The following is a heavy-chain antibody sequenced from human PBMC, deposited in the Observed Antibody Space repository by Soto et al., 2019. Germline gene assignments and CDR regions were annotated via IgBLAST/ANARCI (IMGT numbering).Heavy chain of an antibody. J-gene: IGHJ4*02. CDR1: GFTFSSFA. CDR3: AGYYCGSYELLY. CDR2: ISYDGRNK. Sequence: QVQLVESGGGVVQPGRSLRLSCAAPGFTFSSFAMHWVRQAPGKGLEWVAVISYDGRNKYYAESVKGRFTISRDNSKNMLYVQMTSMRAADTVVYYCAGYYCGSYELLYCGQGTLVTFSS. D-gene: IGHD1-26*01. V-gene: IGHV3-30-3*01.